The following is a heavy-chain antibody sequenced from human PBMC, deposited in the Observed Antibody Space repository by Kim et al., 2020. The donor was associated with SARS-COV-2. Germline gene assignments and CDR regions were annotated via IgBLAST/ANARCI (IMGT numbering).Heavy chain of an antibody. V-gene: IGHV3-74*01. CDR3: AREYTTSSTRAFDI. CDR2: VNVDGSNT. Sequence: GGSLRLSCEASGFTFTNYWMHWVRQVPGKGLVWISRVNVDGSNTNYADSVKGRFTISRDSAKNPLYLQMNILRAEDTAGYFCAREYTTSSTRAFDIWGQGTVVTVSS. D-gene: IGHD1-26*01. J-gene: IGHJ3*02. CDR1: GFTFTNYW.